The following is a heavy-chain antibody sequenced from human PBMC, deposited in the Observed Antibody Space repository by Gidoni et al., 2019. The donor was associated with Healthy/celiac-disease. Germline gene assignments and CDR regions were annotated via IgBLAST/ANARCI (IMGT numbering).Heavy chain of an antibody. CDR2: ISGSGGST. J-gene: IGHJ4*02. CDR1: GFTFSSYA. V-gene: IGHV3-23*01. CDR3: EKDQIGYSS. D-gene: IGHD6-13*01. Sequence: EVQLLESGGGLVQPGGSLRLSCSASGFTFSSYAMSWVRQAPGKGLEWVSAISGSGGSTYYADSVKGRFTISRDNSKNTLYLQMNSLRAEDTAVYDGEKDQIGYSSWGQGTLVTVSS.